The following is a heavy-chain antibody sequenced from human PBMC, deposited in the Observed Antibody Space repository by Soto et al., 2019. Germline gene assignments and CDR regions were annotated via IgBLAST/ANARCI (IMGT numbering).Heavy chain of an antibody. CDR1: GDSVSSNGAA. CDR3: AREELTYDFWSVYYFDY. CDR2: TYYRSKWYN. V-gene: IGHV6-1*01. J-gene: IGHJ4*02. D-gene: IGHD3-3*01. Sequence: SQTLSLTCVISGDSVSSNGAAWNWIRQSPSRGLEWLGRTYYRSKWYNDYAVSVKSRITINADASKNQISLQLNSVTPEDTAVYFCAREELTYDFWSVYYFDYWGQGTLVTVSS.